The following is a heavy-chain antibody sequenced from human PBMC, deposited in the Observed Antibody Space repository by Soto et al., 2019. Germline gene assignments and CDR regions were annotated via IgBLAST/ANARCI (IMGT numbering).Heavy chain of an antibody. CDR3: ARGGHYDYVWGSIGNDY. CDR2: IYYSGST. CDR1: GGSISSYY. V-gene: IGHV4-59*01. Sequence: QVQLQESGPGLVKPSETLSLTCTVSGGSISSYYWSWIRQPPGKGLEWIGYIYYSGSTNYNPSLKSRVTISVDTSKNQFSLKLSSVTAADTAVYYCARGGHYDYVWGSIGNDYWGQGTLVTVSS. J-gene: IGHJ4*02. D-gene: IGHD3-16*01.